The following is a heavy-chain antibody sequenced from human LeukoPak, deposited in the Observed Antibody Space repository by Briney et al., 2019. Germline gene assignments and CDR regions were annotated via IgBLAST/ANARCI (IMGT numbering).Heavy chain of an antibody. CDR1: GFTFSSYG. J-gene: IGHJ4*02. V-gene: IGHV3-30*03. D-gene: IGHD3-16*01. CDR3: ASGVWRDGFDY. Sequence: GRSLRLSCAASGFTFSSYGMHWVRQAPGKGLEWVAVISYDGSNEYYADSVKGRFTISRDNSKNTLYLQMNSLRAEDTAVYYCASGVWRDGFDYWGQGTLVTVSS. CDR2: ISYDGSNE.